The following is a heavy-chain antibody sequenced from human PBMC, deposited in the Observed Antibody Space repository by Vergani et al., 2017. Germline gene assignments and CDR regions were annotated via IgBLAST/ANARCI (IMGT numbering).Heavy chain of an antibody. J-gene: IGHJ6*02. CDR2: FDPEDGET. CDR3: ARDIGSYYGSGSYSISYYYGMDV. Sequence: QVQLVQSGAEVKKPGASVKVSCKVSGYTLTELSMHWVRQAPGKGLEWMGGFDPEDGETIYAQKFQGRVTMTEDTSTDTAYMELSSLRSDDTAVYYCARDIGSYYGSGSYSISYYYGMDVWGQGTTVTVSS. V-gene: IGHV1-24*01. D-gene: IGHD3-10*01. CDR1: GYTLTELS.